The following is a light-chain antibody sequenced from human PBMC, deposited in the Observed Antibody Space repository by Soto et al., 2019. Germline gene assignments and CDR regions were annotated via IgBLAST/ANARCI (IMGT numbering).Light chain of an antibody. CDR2: GTS. V-gene: IGKV3-15*01. J-gene: IGKJ5*01. CDR1: QSVASN. CDR3: QQYNNWPPIT. Sequence: EIVMXQXXAXXXXXXXXSXXLSSRVSQSVASNLAWYQQKPGQAPRLLIYGTSTRATGVPARFSGSGSGTDFTLTISSLQAADFAVYYCQQYNNWPPITFGQGTRLEIK.